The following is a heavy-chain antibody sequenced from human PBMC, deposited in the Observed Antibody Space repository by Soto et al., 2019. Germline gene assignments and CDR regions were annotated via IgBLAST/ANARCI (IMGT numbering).Heavy chain of an antibody. D-gene: IGHD6-13*01. J-gene: IGHJ6*02. V-gene: IGHV3-30*18. Sequence: LGGSLRLSCAASGFTFSSYGMHWVRQAPGKGLEWVAVISYDGSNKYYADSVKGRFTISRDNSKNTLYLQMNSLRAEDTAVYYCAKDRRIAAAGKYYYYYYRMDVWGQGTTVTVSS. CDR1: GFTFSSYG. CDR2: ISYDGSNK. CDR3: AKDRRIAAAGKYYYYYYRMDV.